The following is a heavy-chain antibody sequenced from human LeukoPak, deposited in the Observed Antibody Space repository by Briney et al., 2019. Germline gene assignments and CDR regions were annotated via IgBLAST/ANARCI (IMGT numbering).Heavy chain of an antibody. V-gene: IGHV3-23*01. CDR1: GFIFSSYA. J-gene: IGHJ3*02. CDR2: ISGSGGST. CDR3: AKDISGWYGSFAFDI. D-gene: IGHD6-19*01. Sequence: PGGSLRLSCAASGFIFSSYAMSWVRQAPGKGLEWVSAISGSGGSTYYADSVKGRFTISRDNSKNTLYLQMNSLRAEDTAVYYCAKDISGWYGSFAFDIWGQGTMVTVSS.